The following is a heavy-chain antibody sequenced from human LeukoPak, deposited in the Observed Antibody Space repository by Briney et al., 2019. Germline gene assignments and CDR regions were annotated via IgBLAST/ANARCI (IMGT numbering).Heavy chain of an antibody. V-gene: IGHV3-53*01. CDR3: AKDPSQRMGPAPPPVITMVRSEPPLDYYGMDV. D-gene: IGHD3-10*01. J-gene: IGHJ6*02. CDR1: GFTVSGNY. Sequence: QPGGSLRLSCAASGFTVSGNYMSWVRQAPGKGLEWVSVIYSSGSTYYADSVKGRFTISRDNSKNTLYLQMNSLRAEDTAVYYCAKDPSQRMGPAPPPVITMVRSEPPLDYYGMDVWGQGTTVTVSS. CDR2: IYSSGST.